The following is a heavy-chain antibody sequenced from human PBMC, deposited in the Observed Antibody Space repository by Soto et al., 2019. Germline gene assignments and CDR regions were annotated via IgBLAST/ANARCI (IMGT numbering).Heavy chain of an antibody. CDR3: ARRKVLWFGTNAYSYGMDV. Sequence: SETLSLTCTVSGGSISSSSYYWGWIRLPPGKGLEWIGSLYYSGSTYYNPSLKSRVTISVDTSKNQFSLKLSSVTAADTAVYYCARRKVLWFGTNAYSYGMDVWGQGTTVTVSS. J-gene: IGHJ6*02. D-gene: IGHD3-10*01. V-gene: IGHV4-39*01. CDR1: GGSISSSSYY. CDR2: LYYSGST.